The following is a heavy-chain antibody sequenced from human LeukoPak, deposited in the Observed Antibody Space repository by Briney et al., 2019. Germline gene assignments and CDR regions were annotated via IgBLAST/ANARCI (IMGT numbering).Heavy chain of an antibody. Sequence: GGSLRLSCAASGFTFSSYAMSWVRQATGKGLEWVSAISGSGGSTYYADSVKGRFTISRDNSKNTLYLQMNSLRAEDTAVYYCAKWGTGNSYFDYWGQGTLVTVSS. J-gene: IGHJ4*02. D-gene: IGHD4-23*01. CDR1: GFTFSSYA. CDR3: AKWGTGNSYFDY. CDR2: ISGSGGST. V-gene: IGHV3-23*01.